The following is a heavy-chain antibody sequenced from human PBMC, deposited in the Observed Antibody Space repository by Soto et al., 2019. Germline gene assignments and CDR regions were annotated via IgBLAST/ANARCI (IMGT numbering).Heavy chain of an antibody. Sequence: SETLSLTCTVSGGSISNYYWSWIRQPAGKGLEWIGRIYTGGSTNYNPSLKSRVTTSTDTSKNQFSLRLTSVTAADTAVYYCARASVGPPGGGSWIMPFDYWGQGALVTVPS. CDR1: GGSISNYY. J-gene: IGHJ4*02. V-gene: IGHV4-4*07. CDR3: ARASVGPPGGGSWIMPFDY. D-gene: IGHD2-15*01. CDR2: IYTGGST.